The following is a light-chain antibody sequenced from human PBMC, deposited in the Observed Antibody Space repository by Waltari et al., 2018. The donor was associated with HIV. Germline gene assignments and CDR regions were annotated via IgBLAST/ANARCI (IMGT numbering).Light chain of an antibody. CDR2: KDN. CDR1: VLAKKY. V-gene: IGLV3-27*01. Sequence: SYELTQPSSMSVSPGQTARLTCSGDVLAKKYARWFQQQPGQAPVLLIYKDNERPSGIPERFSGSSSGTTVTLTISGAQVDDEADYYCYSAADNMGVFGGGTKLTVL. CDR3: YSAADNMGV. J-gene: IGLJ3*02.